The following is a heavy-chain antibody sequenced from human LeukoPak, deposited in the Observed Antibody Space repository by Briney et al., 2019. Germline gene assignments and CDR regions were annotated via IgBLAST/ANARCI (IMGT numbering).Heavy chain of an antibody. CDR1: GFTFASHA. D-gene: IGHD5-18*01. V-gene: IGHV3-23*01. J-gene: IGHJ4*02. CDR3: GKTTVGYSSGQKPAWPVDY. Sequence: GGSLRLSCEASGFTFASHAMYWVRQAPGKGLEWVAGIFGSGGSPHYADSVRGRFTISRDNPRNTVYLQINSLRDEDTAVYYCGKTTVGYSSGQKPAWPVDYWGQGTLVTVCS. CDR2: IFGSGGSP.